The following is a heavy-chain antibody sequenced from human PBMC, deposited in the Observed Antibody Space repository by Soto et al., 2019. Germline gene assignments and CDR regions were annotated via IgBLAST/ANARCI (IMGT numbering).Heavy chain of an antibody. CDR3: ARERWDIVVVPAATLYYYYGMDV. V-gene: IGHV1-3*01. Sequence: AASVKVSCKASGYTFTSYAMHWVRQAPGQRLEWMGWINAGNGNTKYSQKFQGRVTITRDTSASTAYMELSSLRSEDTAVYYCARERWDIVVVPAATLYYYYGMDVWGQGTTVTVSS. CDR1: GYTFTSYA. D-gene: IGHD2-2*01. CDR2: INAGNGNT. J-gene: IGHJ6*02.